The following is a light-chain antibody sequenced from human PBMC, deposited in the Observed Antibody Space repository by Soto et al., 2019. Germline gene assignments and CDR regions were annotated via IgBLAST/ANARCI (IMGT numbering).Light chain of an antibody. J-gene: IGKJ1*01. Sequence: EIVLTQSPGTLSLSPGERATLSCGAKQSVTSNYLAWYQQKPGQAPRLLIYGASRRATGIPDRFIGSGSGTDFTLTISRLEPEDFAVYYCQHYITSLTTFGQGTKVEVK. CDR1: QSVTSNY. CDR3: QHYITSLTT. CDR2: GAS. V-gene: IGKV3-20*01.